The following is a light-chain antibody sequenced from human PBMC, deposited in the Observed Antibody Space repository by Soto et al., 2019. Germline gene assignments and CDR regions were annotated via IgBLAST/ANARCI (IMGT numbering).Light chain of an antibody. V-gene: IGKV3-20*01. Sequence: EIVMTQSPATLSASPGERATLPSRASQSFSSTYFAWYEQKPGQAPGLLVYGASSRATGIPDRFSGFGSGTDFTLTISRLEPEDFAVYFCQQYGSSPITFGQGTRLEIK. CDR3: QQYGSSPIT. J-gene: IGKJ5*01. CDR1: QSFSSTY. CDR2: GAS.